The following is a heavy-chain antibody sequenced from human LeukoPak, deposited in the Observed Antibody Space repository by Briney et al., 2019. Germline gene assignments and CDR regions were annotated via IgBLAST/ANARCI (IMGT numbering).Heavy chain of an antibody. CDR2: IYYSGNT. Sequence: SETLSLTCTVSGVXISSYYCSWIRQPPGKGQEWIGYIYYSGNTNYNPSLKSRVTISIDTSKNQFSLKLNSVTAADTAVYYCARVGSGNFDYWGQGTLVTVSS. CDR1: GVXISSYY. V-gene: IGHV4-59*12. D-gene: IGHD1-26*01. J-gene: IGHJ4*02. CDR3: ARVGSGNFDY.